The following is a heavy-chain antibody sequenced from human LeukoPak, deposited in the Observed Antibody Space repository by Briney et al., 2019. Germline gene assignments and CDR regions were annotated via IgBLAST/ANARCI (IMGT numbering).Heavy chain of an antibody. CDR2: ISSSSSYI. CDR3: ARDYSGYDSLDP. V-gene: IGHV3-21*01. Sequence: PGGSLRLSCAASGFPFSSYSMNWVRQAPGKGLEWVSSISSSSSYIYYADSVKGRFTISRDNAKNSLYLQMNSPRAEDTAVYYCARDYSGYDSLDPWGQGTLVTVSS. J-gene: IGHJ5*02. CDR1: GFPFSSYS. D-gene: IGHD5-12*01.